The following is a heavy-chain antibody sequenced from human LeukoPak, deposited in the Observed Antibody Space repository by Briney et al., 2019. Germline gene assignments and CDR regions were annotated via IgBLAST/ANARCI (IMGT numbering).Heavy chain of an antibody. D-gene: IGHD5-18*01. Sequence: GRSLRLSCAASGFTFSSYAMHWVCQAPGKGLEWVAVISYDGSNKYYADSVKGRFTISRDNSKNTLYLQMNSLRAEDTAVYYCASGGDSSWGQGTLVTVSS. J-gene: IGHJ5*02. CDR2: ISYDGSNK. CDR1: GFTFSSYA. CDR3: ASGGDSS. V-gene: IGHV3-30-3*01.